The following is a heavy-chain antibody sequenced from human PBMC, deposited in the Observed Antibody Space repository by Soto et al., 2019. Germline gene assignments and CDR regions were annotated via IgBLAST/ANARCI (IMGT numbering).Heavy chain of an antibody. Sequence: SVKVSCKASGYTFTSYGISWVRQAPGQGLEWMGWISAYNGNTNYAQKLQGRVTMTTDTSTSTAYMELRSLRSDDTAVYYCARRGYYDSSGYYAPHSMDVWGQGTTVTVSS. D-gene: IGHD3-22*01. V-gene: IGHV1-18*01. J-gene: IGHJ6*02. CDR1: GYTFTSYG. CDR3: ARRGYYDSSGYYAPHSMDV. CDR2: ISAYNGNT.